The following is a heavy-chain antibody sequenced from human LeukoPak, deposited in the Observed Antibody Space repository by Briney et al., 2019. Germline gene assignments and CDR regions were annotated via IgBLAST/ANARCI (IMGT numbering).Heavy chain of an antibody. D-gene: IGHD1-26*01. V-gene: IGHV4-39*01. J-gene: IGHJ4*02. CDR1: GGSISSSSYY. CDR3: ARRSTRFFDY. Sequence: SETLSPTCTVSGGSISSSSYYWGWIRQPPGKGLEWIGSIYYSGSTYYNPSLKSRVTISVDTSKNQFSLKLSSVTAADTAVYYCARRSTRFFDYWGQGTLVTVSS. CDR2: IYYSGST.